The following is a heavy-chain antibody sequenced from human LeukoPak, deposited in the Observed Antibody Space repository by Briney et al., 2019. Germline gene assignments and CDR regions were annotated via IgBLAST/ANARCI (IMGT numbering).Heavy chain of an antibody. CDR3: ARGPPDSQWLVWYYLDH. Sequence: SETLSLTCAVSGGSISNYYWSWIRQPPGKGLEWIGDIYYSGSTNYNSALKGRVTISVDTSKNQFSLFLSSVTAADTAVYYCARGPPDSQWLVWYYLDHWGQGTLVTVSS. D-gene: IGHD6-19*01. CDR1: GGSISNYY. J-gene: IGHJ4*02. V-gene: IGHV4-59*01. CDR2: IYYSGST.